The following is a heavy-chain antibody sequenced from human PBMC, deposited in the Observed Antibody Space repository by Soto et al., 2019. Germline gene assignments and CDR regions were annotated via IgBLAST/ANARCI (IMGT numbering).Heavy chain of an antibody. V-gene: IGHV1-3*01. Sequence: ASVKVSCKASGYTFTSYAMHWVRQAPGQRLEWMGWINAGNGNTKYSQKFQGRVTITRDTSASTAYMELSSLRSEDTAVYYCARDYYDSSGYYIGDDAFDIWGQGTMVTVSS. CDR3: ARDYYDSSGYYIGDDAFDI. CDR1: GYTFTSYA. D-gene: IGHD3-22*01. CDR2: INAGNGNT. J-gene: IGHJ3*02.